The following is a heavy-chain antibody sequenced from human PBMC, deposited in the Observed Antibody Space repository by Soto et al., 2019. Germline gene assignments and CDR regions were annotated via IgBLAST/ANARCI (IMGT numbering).Heavy chain of an antibody. J-gene: IGHJ4*01. D-gene: IGHD3-3*01. CDR1: EFTFSTYP. Sequence: GGSLRLSCAASEFTFSTYPMHWVRQAPGKGLEWVAVISYDETNKYYADSVKGRFTISRDNSKNTLYLQMNNLRAADTAVYYCARGASDFWGAYPEIHFFDYWGHGTLVTVSS. V-gene: IGHV3-30-3*01. CDR3: ARGASDFWGAYPEIHFFDY. CDR2: ISYDETNK.